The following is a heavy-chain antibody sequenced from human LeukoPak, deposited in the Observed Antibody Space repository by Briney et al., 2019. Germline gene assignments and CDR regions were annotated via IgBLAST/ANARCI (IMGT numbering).Heavy chain of an antibody. D-gene: IGHD6-13*01. CDR1: GYTFTSYD. J-gene: IGHJ4*02. V-gene: IGHV1-8*01. CDR3: ARGQGQQPDLPDY. Sequence: GASVTVSCKASGYTFTSYDINWVRQAAGQGLEWMGWMNPNSGNTGYAQKFQGRVTMTRNTSISTAYMELSSLRSEDTAVYYCARGQGQQPDLPDYWGQGTLVTVSS. CDR2: MNPNSGNT.